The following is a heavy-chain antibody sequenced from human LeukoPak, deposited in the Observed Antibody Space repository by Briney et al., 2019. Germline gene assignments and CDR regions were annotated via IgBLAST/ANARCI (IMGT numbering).Heavy chain of an antibody. CDR2: ISSSSSDK. Sequence: GGSLRLSCAASGFTFNSFSMNWVRQAPGKGLEWVSSISSSSSDKYYADSVKGRFTISRDNAKKSLYLQMNSLRAEDTAVYYCGRAVGGNVFDYWGQGTKVTVAS. V-gene: IGHV3-21*01. D-gene: IGHD1-26*01. CDR1: GFTFNSFS. J-gene: IGHJ4*02. CDR3: GRAVGGNVFDY.